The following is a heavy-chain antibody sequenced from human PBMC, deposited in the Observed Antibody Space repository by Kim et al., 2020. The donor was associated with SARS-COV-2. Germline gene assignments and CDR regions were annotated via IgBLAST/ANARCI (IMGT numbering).Heavy chain of an antibody. V-gene: IGHV4-39*01. CDR3: ATTMVRHYAFDI. D-gene: IGHD3-10*01. Sequence: SETLSLTCTVSGGSISSSSYYWGWIRQPPGKGLEWIGSIYYSGSTYYNPSLKSRVTISVDTSKNQFSLKLSSVTAADTAVYYCATTMVRHYAFDIWGQGTMVTVSS. J-gene: IGHJ3*02. CDR2: IYYSGST. CDR1: GGSISSSSYY.